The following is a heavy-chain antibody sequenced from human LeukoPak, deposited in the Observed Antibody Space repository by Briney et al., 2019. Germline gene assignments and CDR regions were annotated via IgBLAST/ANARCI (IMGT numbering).Heavy chain of an antibody. CDR3: ARAEERWGAFDI. J-gene: IGHJ3*02. D-gene: IGHD1-1*01. CDR1: GYTFTGYY. V-gene: IGHV1-2*02. Sequence: GASVNVSCKASGYTFTGYYMHWVRQAPGQGLEWMGWINPNSGGTNYAQKFQGRVTMTRDTSISTAYMELSRLRSDDTAVYYCARAEERWGAFDIWGQGTMVTVSS. CDR2: INPNSGGT.